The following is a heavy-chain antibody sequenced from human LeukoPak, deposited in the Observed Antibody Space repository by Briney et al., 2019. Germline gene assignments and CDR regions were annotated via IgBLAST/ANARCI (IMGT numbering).Heavy chain of an antibody. CDR3: ARNEDYSDSTGYYSTFYLGS. V-gene: IGHV3-21*01. CDR2: ISDSSSYI. CDR1: GFTFNNYN. J-gene: IGHJ4*02. D-gene: IGHD3-22*01. Sequence: GGSLRLSCAASGFTFNNYNMNWVRQAPGKGLEWVSSISDSSSYIYYADSVRGRFTISRDNAKNSLYLQMKSLRAEDTAVYYRARNEDYSDSTGYYSTFYLGSWGQGTLVTVSS.